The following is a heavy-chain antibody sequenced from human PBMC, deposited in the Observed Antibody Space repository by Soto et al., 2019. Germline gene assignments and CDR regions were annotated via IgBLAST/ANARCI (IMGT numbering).Heavy chain of an antibody. J-gene: IGHJ4*02. V-gene: IGHV4-61*01. CDR1: GGSVSSGSYY. Sequence: PSETQSLTCTVSGGSVSSGSYYWSWIRQPPGKGLEWIGYIYYSGSTNYNPSPKSRVTISVDTSKNQFSLKLSSVTAADTAVYYCARTGPFWSGYYLVFPRSTPNFDRWGQGALVTVSS. D-gene: IGHD3-3*01. CDR3: ARTGPFWSGYYLVFPRSTPNFDR. CDR2: IYYSGST.